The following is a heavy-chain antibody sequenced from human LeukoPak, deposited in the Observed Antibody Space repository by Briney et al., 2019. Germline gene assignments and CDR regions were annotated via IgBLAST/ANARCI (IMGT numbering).Heavy chain of an antibody. Sequence: GGSLRLSCAASGFTFSNYVMSWVRQAPGKGLEWVSAISGNGDSTYYADSVKGRFTISRDNSKNTLYLQMDSLRAEDTAVYYCVRLIYCDTIGDRRPAFDYWGQGTLVKVS. J-gene: IGHJ4*02. D-gene: IGHD3-22*01. CDR3: VRLIYCDTIGDRRPAFDY. CDR1: GFTFSNYV. CDR2: ISGNGDST. V-gene: IGHV3-23*01.